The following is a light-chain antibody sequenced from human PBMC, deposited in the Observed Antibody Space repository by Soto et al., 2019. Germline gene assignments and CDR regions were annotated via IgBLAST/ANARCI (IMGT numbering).Light chain of an antibody. CDR2: GAS. V-gene: IGKV3D-15*01. J-gene: IGKJ5*01. CDR1: QSVSSN. Sequence: EIVLTQSPATLSLSPGDIATLSRSARQSVSSNLAWHQQRPGQAPRLLIYGASTRATGVPARFSGGGSGTEFTLTITSLQSEDFAVYWCQQYNNWPLTFGPGTRLEI. CDR3: QQYNNWPLT.